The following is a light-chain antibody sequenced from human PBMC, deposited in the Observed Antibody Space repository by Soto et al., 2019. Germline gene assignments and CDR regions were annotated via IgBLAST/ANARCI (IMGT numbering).Light chain of an antibody. CDR2: AAS. CDR3: QQYVNYPRT. J-gene: IGKJ1*01. V-gene: IGKV1-16*02. CDR1: QDIRNY. Sequence: DIQMTQSPSSLSASVGDRITITCRASQDIRNYLAWLQQKPGKAPKSLIYAASTWQPGVPSKFSGSGAGTDVTLTISSLQPEDCATYFCQQYVNYPRTFGQGTTVEIK.